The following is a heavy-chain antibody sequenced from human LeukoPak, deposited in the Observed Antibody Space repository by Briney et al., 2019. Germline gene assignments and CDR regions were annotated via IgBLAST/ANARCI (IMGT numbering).Heavy chain of an antibody. V-gene: IGHV4-39*07. CDR1: GGSISSSSYY. Sequence: SETLSLTCTVSGGSISSSSYYWGWIRQSPGKGLEWIGSIYYSGSTYYNPSLKSRVTISVDTSKNQFSLKLSSVTAADTAVYYCARDLKDSSSWYYYYYMDVWGKGTTVTVSS. J-gene: IGHJ6*03. D-gene: IGHD6-13*01. CDR2: IYYSGST. CDR3: ARDLKDSSSWYYYYYMDV.